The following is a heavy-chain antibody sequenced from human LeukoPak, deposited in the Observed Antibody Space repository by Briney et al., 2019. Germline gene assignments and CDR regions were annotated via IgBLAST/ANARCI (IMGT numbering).Heavy chain of an antibody. D-gene: IGHD6-13*01. CDR2: IYSGGST. CDR3: AREYSSSWYQGHDAFDI. CDR1: GFTVSSNY. V-gene: IGHV3-66*01. J-gene: IGHJ3*02. Sequence: GGSLRLSCAASGFTVSSNYMSWVRQAPGKGLEWVSVIYSGGSTYYADSVKGRFTISRDNSKNTLYLQMDSLRAEDTAVYYCAREYSSSWYQGHDAFDIWGQGSMVTVSS.